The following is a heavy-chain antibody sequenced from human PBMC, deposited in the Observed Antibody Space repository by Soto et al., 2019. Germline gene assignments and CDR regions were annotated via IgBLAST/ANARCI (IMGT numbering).Heavy chain of an antibody. J-gene: IGHJ4*02. CDR2: ISGSGGST. CDR3: AKVSEYVDWLLSHFDY. CDR1: GFTFSIYA. Sequence: PGGSLRLSCAASGFTFSIYAMSWVRQAPGKGLEWVSAISGSGGSTYYADPVKGRFTISRDNSKNTLYLQMNSLRAEDTAVYYCAKVSEYVDWLLSHFDYWGQGTLVTVSS. V-gene: IGHV3-23*01. D-gene: IGHD3-9*01.